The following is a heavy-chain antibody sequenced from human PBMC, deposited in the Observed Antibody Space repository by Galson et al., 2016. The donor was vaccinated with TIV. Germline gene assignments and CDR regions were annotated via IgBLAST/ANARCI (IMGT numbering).Heavy chain of an antibody. CDR2: IYQTGTT. CDR3: ATHPIRLGELSAPDY. Sequence: LSLTCDVSGFSISSGYWWAWIRQPPGKGLEWIGAIYQTGTTYYNPSLKRRVTISVDMSKNQFSLRLTSVTAADTAFYYCATHPIRLGELSAPDYWGQGTLVTVSS. CDR1: GFSISSGYW. V-gene: IGHV4-38-2*01. D-gene: IGHD3-16*02. J-gene: IGHJ4*02.